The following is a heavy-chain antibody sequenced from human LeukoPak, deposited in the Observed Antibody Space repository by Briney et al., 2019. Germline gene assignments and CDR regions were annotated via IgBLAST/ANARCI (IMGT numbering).Heavy chain of an antibody. CDR2: INHSGST. CDR1: GGSFSGYY. V-gene: IGHV4-34*01. J-gene: IGHJ6*02. Sequence: SETLSLTCAVYGGSFSGYYWSWIRQPPGKGLEWIGEINHSGSTNYNPSLKSRVTISVDTSKNRFSLKLSSVTAADTAVYYCARGHYGSGSYYRVYYYGMDVWGQGTTVTVSS. D-gene: IGHD3-10*01. CDR3: ARGHYGSGSYYRVYYYGMDV.